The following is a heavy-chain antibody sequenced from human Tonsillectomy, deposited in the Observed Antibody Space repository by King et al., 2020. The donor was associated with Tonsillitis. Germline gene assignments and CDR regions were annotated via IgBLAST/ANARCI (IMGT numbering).Heavy chain of an antibody. CDR2: MNPNSGNT. V-gene: IGHV1-8*01. Sequence: VQLVESGGEVKKPGAAVKVSCKASGYTFTRYDVNWVRQATGQGLEWMGLMNPNSGNTGYGQKFQGRGTMTRNTSISTAYMELSSLRSEDAAVYYCARVSLTYCSGTSCYAYYYYGMDVWGQGTTVTVSS. CDR3: ARVSLTYCSGTSCYAYYYYGMDV. D-gene: IGHD2-2*01. CDR1: GYTFTRYD. J-gene: IGHJ6*02.